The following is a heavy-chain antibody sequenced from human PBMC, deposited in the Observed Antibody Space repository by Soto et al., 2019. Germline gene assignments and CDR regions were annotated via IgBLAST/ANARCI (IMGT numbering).Heavy chain of an antibody. CDR3: ARLGHNVYGETLRGYFDY. V-gene: IGHV1-69*02. J-gene: IGHJ4*02. CDR1: GGTFSSYT. CDR2: IIPILGIA. D-gene: IGHD4-17*01. Sequence: QVQLVQSGAEVKKPGSSVKVSCKASGGTFSSYTISWVRQAPGQGLEWMGRIIPILGIANYAQKFQGRVTITADKSTRPAYMELSSLRSEDTAVYYCARLGHNVYGETLRGYFDYWGQGTLVTVSS.